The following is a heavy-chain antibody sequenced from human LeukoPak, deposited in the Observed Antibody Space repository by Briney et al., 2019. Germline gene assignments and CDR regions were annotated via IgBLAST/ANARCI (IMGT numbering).Heavy chain of an antibody. Sequence: GGSLKISCKGPGYSFTSYWIGWVRQMPGKGLEWMGIIYPGDSDTRYSPSFQGQVTISADKSISTAYLQWSSLKASDTAMYYCARTSGLLRHIPQWSPNSDFDYWGQGTLVTVSS. CDR3: ARTSGLLRHIPQWSPNSDFDY. CDR2: IYPGDSDT. D-gene: IGHD3-3*01. J-gene: IGHJ4*02. V-gene: IGHV5-51*01. CDR1: GYSFTSYW.